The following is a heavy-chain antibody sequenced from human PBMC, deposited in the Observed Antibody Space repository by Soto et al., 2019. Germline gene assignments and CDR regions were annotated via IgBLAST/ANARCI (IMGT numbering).Heavy chain of an antibody. CDR2: IYHSGST. Sequence: SETLSLTCAVSSGSISSSNWWSWVRQPPGKGLEWIGEIYHSGSTNYNPSLKSRVTISVDKSKNQFSLKLSSVTAADTAVYYCARFRDYGDLYYFDYWGQGTLVTVSS. CDR3: ARFRDYGDLYYFDY. V-gene: IGHV4-4*02. J-gene: IGHJ4*02. D-gene: IGHD4-17*01. CDR1: SGSISSSNW.